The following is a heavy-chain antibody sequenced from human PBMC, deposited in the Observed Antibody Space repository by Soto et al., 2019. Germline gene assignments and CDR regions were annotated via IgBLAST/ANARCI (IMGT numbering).Heavy chain of an antibody. Sequence: EVQLVEAGGGLVQPGRSLRLSCAASGFSFDDYDMHWVRQAPGKGLEWISGISWNSVSIDYADSVKGRFIVSRDNAKNSLYLQMNNLRAEDTALYYCAKERVRYLEDWGQGTLVTVSS. J-gene: IGHJ4*02. CDR3: AKERVRYLED. D-gene: IGHD3-9*01. V-gene: IGHV3-9*01. CDR1: GFSFDDYD. CDR2: ISWNSVSI.